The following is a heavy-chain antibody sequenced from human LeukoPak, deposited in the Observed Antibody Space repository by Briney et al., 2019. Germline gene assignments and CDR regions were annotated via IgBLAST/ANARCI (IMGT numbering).Heavy chain of an antibody. Sequence: GGSLRLSCAASGFTFSSFWMSWVRQAPGKGLEWVANIKKDGSQKYYVDSVEGRFTISRDNARNSLYLQMDSLRVDDTAVYYCTRVFGGYDVSDYWGQGTLVTVSS. CDR3: TRVFGGYDVSDY. CDR2: IKKDGSQK. CDR1: GFTFSSFW. J-gene: IGHJ4*02. D-gene: IGHD3-3*01. V-gene: IGHV3-7*03.